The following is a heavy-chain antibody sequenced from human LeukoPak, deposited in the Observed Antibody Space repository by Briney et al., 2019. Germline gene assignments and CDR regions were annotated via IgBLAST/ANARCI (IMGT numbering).Heavy chain of an antibody. CDR3: ARVVGSGQQLVRYYYGMDV. D-gene: IGHD6-13*01. CDR2: ISYDGSNK. CDR1: GFTFSSYA. Sequence: GSLRPSCAASGFTFSSYAMHWVRQAPGKGLEWVAVISYDGSNKYYADSVKGRFTISRDNSKNTLYLQMNSLRAEDTAVYYCARVVGSGQQLVRYYYGMDVWGQGTTVTVSS. J-gene: IGHJ6*02. V-gene: IGHV3-30-3*01.